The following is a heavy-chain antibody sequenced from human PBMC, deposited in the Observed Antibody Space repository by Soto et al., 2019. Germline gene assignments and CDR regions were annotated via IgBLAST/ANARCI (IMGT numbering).Heavy chain of an antibody. J-gene: IGHJ6*02. CDR3: AREGVAPYYYYGMDV. CDR1: GGTFSSYA. D-gene: IGHD5-12*01. V-gene: IGHV1-69*06. Sequence: ASVKVSCKASGGTFSSYAISWVRQAPGQGLEWMGGIIPIFGTANYAQKFQGRVTITADKSTSTAYMELSSLRSEDTAVYYCAREGVAPYYYYGMDVWGQGTPVTVSS. CDR2: IIPIFGTA.